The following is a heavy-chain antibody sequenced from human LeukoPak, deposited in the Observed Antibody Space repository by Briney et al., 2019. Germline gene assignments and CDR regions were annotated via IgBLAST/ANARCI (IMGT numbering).Heavy chain of an antibody. V-gene: IGHV3-7*01. Sequence: GASLRLSCAAPGFTFNTYWMSWVRQAPGKGLEWVANINPDGGDSVKGRFTVSRDTATHSLFLQMNSLRVEDTAVYYGAESRLGGTDTLDTWGQGTMVTVSS. CDR2: INPDGG. D-gene: IGHD3-16*01. CDR1: GFTFNTYW. CDR3: AESRLGGTDTLDT. J-gene: IGHJ4*02.